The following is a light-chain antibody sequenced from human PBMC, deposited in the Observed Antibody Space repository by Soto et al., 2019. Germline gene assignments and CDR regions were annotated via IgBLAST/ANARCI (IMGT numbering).Light chain of an antibody. J-gene: IGKJ1*01. CDR1: QSVRSSY. Sequence: EIVLTQSPGTLSLSPGERATLSCRASQSVRSSYLAWYQQKPGQAPRLLFYGASSRATGIPDRFSGSGSETDYTLTISRLEPEDFAVYYCQQYGSSPWTFGRGSKVEIK. CDR2: GAS. V-gene: IGKV3-20*01. CDR3: QQYGSSPWT.